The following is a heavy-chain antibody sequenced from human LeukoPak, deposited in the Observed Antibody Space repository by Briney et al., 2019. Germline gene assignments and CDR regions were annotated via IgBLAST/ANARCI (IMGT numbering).Heavy chain of an antibody. J-gene: IGHJ6*03. CDR3: ARDIRDCSSTSCYTGPMDV. Sequence: SETLSLTCTVSGGSISSSSYYWGWIRQPPGKGPEWIGSIYYSGSTYYNPSLKSRVTISVDTSKNQFSLKLSSVTAADTAVYYCARDIRDCSSTSCYTGPMDVWGKGTTVTVSS. V-gene: IGHV4-39*07. CDR2: IYYSGST. CDR1: GGSISSSSYY. D-gene: IGHD2-2*02.